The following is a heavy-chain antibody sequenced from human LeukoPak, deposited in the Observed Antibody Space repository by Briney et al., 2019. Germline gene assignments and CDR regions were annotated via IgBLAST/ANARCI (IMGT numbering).Heavy chain of an antibody. CDR2: IFPIFGIA. Sequence: SVKVSCKASGGTLSSYAISWVRQAPGQRLEWVGRIFPIFGIANYAQKFQGRVTITADKSTSTAYMELSSLRSEDTAVYYCARDRGYCSGGSCPAALDYWGQGTLVTVSS. V-gene: IGHV1-69*04. D-gene: IGHD2-15*01. CDR3: ARDRGYCSGGSCPAALDY. CDR1: GGTLSSYA. J-gene: IGHJ4*02.